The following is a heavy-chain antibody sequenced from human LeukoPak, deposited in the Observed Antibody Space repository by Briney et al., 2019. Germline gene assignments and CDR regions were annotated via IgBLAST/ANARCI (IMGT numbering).Heavy chain of an antibody. CDR2: IYHSGRT. CDR3: ARVATEQNKYSGYDSGGVAFDY. V-gene: IGHV4-30-2*01. Sequence: SQTLSLTCTVSGGSISSGGYYWSWIRQPPGKGLEWIGYIYHSGRTYYNPSLKSRVTISVDRSKNQFSLKLSSVTAADTAVYYCARVATEQNKYSGYDSGGVAFDYWGQGTLVTVSS. J-gene: IGHJ4*02. CDR1: GGSISSGGYY. D-gene: IGHD5-12*01.